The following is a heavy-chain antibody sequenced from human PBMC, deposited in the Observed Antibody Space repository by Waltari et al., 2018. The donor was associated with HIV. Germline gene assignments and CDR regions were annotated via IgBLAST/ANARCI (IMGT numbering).Heavy chain of an antibody. CDR1: GGSISGGGYY. D-gene: IGHD5-18*01. V-gene: IGHV4-61*02. J-gene: IGHJ4*02. CDR2: SHASGRT. CDR3: ARGPTAMVTFDS. Sequence: QVQLQESGPGLVKPSQTLSLTCTVSGGSISGGGYYWSWVRQPAGKGLEWIGRSHASGRTNYNPSLRRRVTISVDASKNQFSLKLTSVTAADTAVYFCARGPTAMVTFDSWGQGTLVTVSS.